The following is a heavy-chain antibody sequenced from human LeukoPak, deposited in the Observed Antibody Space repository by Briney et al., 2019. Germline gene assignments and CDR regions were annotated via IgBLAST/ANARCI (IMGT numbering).Heavy chain of an antibody. D-gene: IGHD4-17*01. CDR3: ARDYD. CDR2: IKSDGSEK. J-gene: IGHJ4*02. V-gene: IGHV3-7*05. CDR1: GFTFTSNW. Sequence: GGSLRLSCAASGFTFTSNWMTRVRQAPGKGLEWVANIKSDGSEKYYVDSVKGRLTISRDNTKNSLYLQMNSLRAEDSAVYYCARDYDWGQGTLVTVSS.